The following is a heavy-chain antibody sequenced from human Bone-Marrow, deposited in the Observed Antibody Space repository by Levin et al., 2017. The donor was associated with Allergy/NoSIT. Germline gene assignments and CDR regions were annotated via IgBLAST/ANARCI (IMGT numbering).Heavy chain of an antibody. J-gene: IGHJ4*02. CDR3: AKDLYFYGSGSVPL. CDR1: GFTFSSFA. CDR2: ISDDGSNK. Sequence: RAGGSLRLSCSASGFTFSSFAIHWVRQAPGKGLEWVAVISDDGSNKYYADSVKGRFTISRDNSKNTLYLQMNSLRPEDTAVYYCAKDLYFYGSGSVPLWGQGTLVTVSS. V-gene: IGHV3-30*18. D-gene: IGHD3-10*01.